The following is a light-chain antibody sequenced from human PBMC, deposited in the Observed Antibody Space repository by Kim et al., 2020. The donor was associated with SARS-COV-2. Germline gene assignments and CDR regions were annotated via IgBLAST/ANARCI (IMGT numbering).Light chain of an antibody. CDR3: SSYAGSKNRVV. Sequence: QSALTQSPSASGSPGQSVTISCTGTSSDVGGYNYVSWYQQHPGKAPKLMIFEVTKRPSGVPDRFSGSKSANTASLTVSGLQAEDEADYYCSSYAGSKNRVVFGGGTQLTVL. J-gene: IGLJ2*01. CDR1: SSDVGGYNY. V-gene: IGLV2-8*01. CDR2: EVT.